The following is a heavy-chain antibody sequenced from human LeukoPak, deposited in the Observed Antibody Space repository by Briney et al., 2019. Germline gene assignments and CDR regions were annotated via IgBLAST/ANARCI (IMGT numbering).Heavy chain of an antibody. CDR3: ARVSTYYYDSSGYYQSRHFDY. CDR1: GGSFSGYY. J-gene: IGHJ4*02. CDR2: INHSGST. D-gene: IGHD3-22*01. Sequence: PSETLSLTCAVYGGSFSGYYWSWIRQPPGKGLEWIGEINHSGSTNYNPSLKSRVTISVDTSKNQFSLKLSSVTAADTDVYYCARVSTYYYDSSGYYQSRHFDYWGQGTLVTVSS. V-gene: IGHV4-34*01.